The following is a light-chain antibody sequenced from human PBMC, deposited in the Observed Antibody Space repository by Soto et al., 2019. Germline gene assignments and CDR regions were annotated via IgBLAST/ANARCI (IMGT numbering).Light chain of an antibody. CDR2: ASS. J-gene: IGKJ5*01. CDR1: QTISSF. V-gene: IGKV1-39*01. CDR3: QQTYSIPIT. Sequence: DIQMTKSPSSLSASVGDRVTITCRANQTISSFLNWYQQRPGKAPNLLIYASSSLQSGIPPRFSGSGSGTDFTLTISSLQPEDCATYDCQQTYSIPITFGQGKRLEIK.